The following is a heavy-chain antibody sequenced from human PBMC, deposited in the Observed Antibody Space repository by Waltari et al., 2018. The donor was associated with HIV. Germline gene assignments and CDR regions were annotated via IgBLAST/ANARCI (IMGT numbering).Heavy chain of an antibody. CDR2: IYYSGST. CDR3: TREVKGGGYGDY. Sequence: YIWNCIRQPPGKGLEGIGYIYYSGSTLYSPSLKSRITISIDRSKNQISLNLNSVTAADTAMYYCTREVKGGGYGDYWGQGTLVTVSS. CDR1: YI. V-gene: IGHV4-30-4*08. J-gene: IGHJ4*02. D-gene: IGHD5-18*01.